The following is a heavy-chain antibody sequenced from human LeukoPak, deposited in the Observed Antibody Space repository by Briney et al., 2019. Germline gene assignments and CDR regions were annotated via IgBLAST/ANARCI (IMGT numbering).Heavy chain of an antibody. J-gene: IGHJ6*03. V-gene: IGHV4-39*01. CDR2: IYYSGST. CDR1: GGSISSSNYY. Sequence: SETLSLTCTVSGGSISSSNYYWGWIRQPPGKGLEWIGNIYYSGSTYYNPSLKSRVTISVDTSKNQFSLKLSSVTAADTAVYYCARQPNYYYYMHVWVKGTTVTVSS. CDR3: ARQPNYYYYMHV.